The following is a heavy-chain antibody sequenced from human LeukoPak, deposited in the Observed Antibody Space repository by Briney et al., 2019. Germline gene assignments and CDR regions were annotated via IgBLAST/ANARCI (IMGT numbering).Heavy chain of an antibody. V-gene: IGHV3-7*01. D-gene: IGHD6-6*01. CDR1: GFTFSSYW. CDR2: IKQDGSEK. J-gene: IGHJ4*02. CDR3: ARDPDASSSTDY. Sequence: GGSLRLSCEASGFTFSSYWMSWVRQAPGKGLEWVANIKQDGSEKYYVDSVKGRFTISRDNAKNSLYLQMNSLRAEDTAVYYCARDPDASSSTDYWGQGTLVTVSS.